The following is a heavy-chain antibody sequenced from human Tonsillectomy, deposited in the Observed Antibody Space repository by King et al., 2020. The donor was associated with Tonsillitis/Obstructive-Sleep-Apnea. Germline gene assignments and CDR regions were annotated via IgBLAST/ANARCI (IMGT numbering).Heavy chain of an antibody. Sequence: VQLQESGPGLVEPSETLSLTCTVSGGSISSYYWSWIRQPPGKGLEWIGYIYYSGSTNYNPSLKSRVTISVDTSKNQFSLKLSSVTAADTAVYYCARGDYYFDYWGQGTLVTVSS. CDR1: GGSISSYY. D-gene: IGHD2-21*02. CDR3: ARGDYYFDY. V-gene: IGHV4-59*01. CDR2: IYYSGST. J-gene: IGHJ4*02.